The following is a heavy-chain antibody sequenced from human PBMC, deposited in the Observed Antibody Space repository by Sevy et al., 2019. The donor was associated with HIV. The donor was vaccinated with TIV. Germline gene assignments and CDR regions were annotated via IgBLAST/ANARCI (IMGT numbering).Heavy chain of an antibody. J-gene: IGHJ4*02. CDR1: GFTFSNYN. CDR2: ITSRSDYI. D-gene: IGHD3-22*01. V-gene: IGHV3-21*01. Sequence: GGSLRLSCAASGFTFSNYNMNWVRQAPGKGLEWVSSITSRSDYIYDASSVKGRFTISRDNAKNSLYLQMNSLRAEETAVYYCARDRRTLNYYASSGYNYYFDYWGQGTLVTVSS. CDR3: ARDRRTLNYYASSGYNYYFDY.